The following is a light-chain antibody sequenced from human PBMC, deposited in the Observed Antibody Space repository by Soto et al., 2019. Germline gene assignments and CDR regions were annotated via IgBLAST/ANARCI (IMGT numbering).Light chain of an antibody. J-gene: IGKJ1*01. CDR2: GAS. Sequence: EIVLTQSPGTLSLSPGERATLSCRASQSVSSSYLAWYQQKPGQAPRLLVYGASSRATCIPDRFSGSGSGTDFSLTISRLEPEDFAVYYCQQYGSSPPWTFGQGTKVELK. V-gene: IGKV3-20*01. CDR3: QQYGSSPPWT. CDR1: QSVSSSY.